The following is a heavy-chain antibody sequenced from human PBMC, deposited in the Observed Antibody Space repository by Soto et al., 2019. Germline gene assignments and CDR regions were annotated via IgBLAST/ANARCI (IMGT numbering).Heavy chain of an antibody. D-gene: IGHD6-25*01. CDR2: ISGSGGTT. CDR1: GFTFSNYA. CDR3: VKFFVDTGSNSGWPWSFHC. J-gene: IGHJ4*02. Sequence: EVQLLESGGGLVQPGRSLRLSCAASGFTFSNYAMSWVRQAPGQGLDWVSAISGSGGTTYSADSVKGRLTIATDNSKNTLFLQMIRLRADDAAVDYWVKFFVDTGSNSGWPWSFHCWGQGTLVTVSS. V-gene: IGHV3-23*01.